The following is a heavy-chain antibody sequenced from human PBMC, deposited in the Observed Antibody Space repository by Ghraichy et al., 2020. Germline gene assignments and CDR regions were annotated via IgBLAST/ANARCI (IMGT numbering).Heavy chain of an antibody. CDR3: ARASAVVMFFYYAALDL. CDR1: GFTFSSYS. V-gene: IGHV3-48*01. CDR2: ITRSGKVI. D-gene: IGHD1-26*01. Sequence: GGSLRLSCAASGFTFSSYSMNWVRQAPGKGLEWVSNITRSGKVIYYADSVKGRFTVSRDNAKNALYLQMNSLRAEDTAVYYCARASAVVMFFYYAALDLWGRGTTVTVSS. J-gene: IGHJ6*02.